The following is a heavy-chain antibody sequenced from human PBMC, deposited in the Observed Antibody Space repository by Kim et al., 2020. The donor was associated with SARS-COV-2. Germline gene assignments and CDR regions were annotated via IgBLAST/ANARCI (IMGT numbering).Heavy chain of an antibody. D-gene: IGHD3-22*01. CDR3: ARGSRDSSGFNY. Sequence: NYSPTFQGHVTISADKSISTAYLQWSSLKASDTAMYYCARGSRDSSGFNYWGQGTLVTVSS. V-gene: IGHV5-10-1*01. J-gene: IGHJ4*02.